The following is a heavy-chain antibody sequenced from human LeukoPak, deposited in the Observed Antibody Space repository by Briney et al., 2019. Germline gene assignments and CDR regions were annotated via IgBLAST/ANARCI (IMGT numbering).Heavy chain of an antibody. CDR1: GGTFSSYA. J-gene: IGHJ6*02. D-gene: IGHD4-11*01. CDR2: IIPILGIA. V-gene: IGHV1-69*04. CDR3: ASNLTRNKTTHYYYGMDV. Sequence: SVKVSCNASGGTFSSYAISWVRQAPGQGLEWMGRIIPILGIANYAQKFQGRVTITADKSTSTAYMELSSLRSEDTAVYYCASNLTRNKTTHYYYGMDVWGQGTTVTVSS.